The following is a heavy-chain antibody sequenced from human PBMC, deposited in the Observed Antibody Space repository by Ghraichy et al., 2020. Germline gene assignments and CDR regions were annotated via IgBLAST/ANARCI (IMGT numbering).Heavy chain of an antibody. CDR2: TYYWSKWYN. V-gene: IGHV6-1*01. D-gene: IGHD2-15*01. J-gene: IGHJ4*02. Sequence: SQTLSLTCAISGDSVSSSSAAWNWIRQSPSRGLEWLGRTYYWSKWYNDYAVSVKSRLTIFPDTSKNQFFLQLNSVTPEDTAVYYCVRTSSYSGGSRIPDYWGQGTVVTVSS. CDR3: VRTSSYSGGSRIPDY. CDR1: GDSVSSSSAA.